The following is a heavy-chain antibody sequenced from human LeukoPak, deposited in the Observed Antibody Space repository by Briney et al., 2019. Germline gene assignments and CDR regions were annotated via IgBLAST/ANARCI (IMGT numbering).Heavy chain of an antibody. CDR1: GGTFSSYA. CDR2: IIPIFGTA. J-gene: IGHJ4*02. Sequence: VASVKVSCKASGGTFSSYAISWVRQAPGQGLEWMGGIIPIFGTANYAQKFQGRVTITADESTSTAYMELSSLRSEDTAVYYCALGWLQFILDYWGQGTLVTVSS. D-gene: IGHD5-24*01. V-gene: IGHV1-69*01. CDR3: ALGWLQFILDY.